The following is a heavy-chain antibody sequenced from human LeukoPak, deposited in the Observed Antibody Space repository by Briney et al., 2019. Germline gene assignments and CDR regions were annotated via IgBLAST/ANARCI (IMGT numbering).Heavy chain of an antibody. Sequence: GGSLNLSFAAPGLTFVSYSLNWFGQAPGKGLNWFSSISISSSNIYYANSVKGRFTISRDNAKNSLYLQMNSLRAEDTAVYYCAREKIIGGGIVVVPAADPHYYYYYGMDVWGQGTTVTVSS. D-gene: IGHD2-2*01. CDR2: ISISSSNI. CDR3: AREKIIGGGIVVVPAADPHYYYYYGMDV. V-gene: IGHV3-21*01. J-gene: IGHJ6*02. CDR1: GLTFVSYS.